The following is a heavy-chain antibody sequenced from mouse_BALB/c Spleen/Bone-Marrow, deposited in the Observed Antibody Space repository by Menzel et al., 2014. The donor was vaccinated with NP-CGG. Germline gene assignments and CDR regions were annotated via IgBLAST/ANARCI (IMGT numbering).Heavy chain of an antibody. CDR1: GYAFSSSW. CDR3: VRGGNYRLDY. D-gene: IGHD2-1*01. V-gene: IGHV1-82*01. Sequence: QVQLQQSGPELVKPGASVKISCEASGYAFSSSWMNWVKQRPGQGHEWIGRIYPGDGDTNYNGKFKGKATLTADKSSSTAYMQLSSLTSVDSAVYFCVRGGNYRLDYWGQGTTLIVSS. CDR2: IYPGDGDT. J-gene: IGHJ2*01.